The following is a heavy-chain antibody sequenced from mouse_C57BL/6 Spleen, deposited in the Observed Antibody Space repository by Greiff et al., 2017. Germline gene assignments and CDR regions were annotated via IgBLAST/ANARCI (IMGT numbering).Heavy chain of an antibody. Sequence: EVQLQQSGAELVRPGASVKLSCTASGFNIKDDYMHWVQQRPEQGLEWSGWIDPENGDTEYASNFQVKATLTADTSSNTAYLQLSSLTAEDTDFYFCTTRGYYGSSWYFDVCGTGTTVTVSS. CDR3: TTRGYYGSSWYFDV. J-gene: IGHJ1*03. CDR1: GFNIKDDY. CDR2: IDPENGDT. D-gene: IGHD1-1*01. V-gene: IGHV14-4*01.